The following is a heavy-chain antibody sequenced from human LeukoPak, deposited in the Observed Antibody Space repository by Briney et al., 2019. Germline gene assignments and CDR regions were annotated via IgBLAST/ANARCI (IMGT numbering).Heavy chain of an antibody. J-gene: IGHJ4*02. V-gene: IGHV1-46*01. CDR1: GYTFSRYY. CDR2: INPSGGST. CDR3: ARSSRPFYDSSAYYYDDFDY. Sequence: GASVKVSCKASGYTFSRYYVHWVRQAPGQGLEWMGIINPSGGSTSYAQKFQGRVTMTRDTSTSTVYMDLSSLRSEDTAVYYCARSSRPFYDSSAYYYDDFDYWGQGTLVTVSS. D-gene: IGHD3-22*01.